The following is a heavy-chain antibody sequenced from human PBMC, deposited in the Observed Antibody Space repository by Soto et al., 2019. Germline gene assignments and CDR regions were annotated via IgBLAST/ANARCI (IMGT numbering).Heavy chain of an antibody. V-gene: IGHV4-59*01. CDR3: ARVSEMATTIDY. J-gene: IGHJ4*02. Sequence: SETLSLTCTVSGGSISSYYWSWIRQPPGKGLEWIGYIYYSGSTNYNPSLKSRVTISVDTSKNQFSLKLSSVTAADTAVYYCARVSEMATTIDYWGQGTQVTVSS. CDR2: IYYSGST. D-gene: IGHD5-12*01. CDR1: GGSISSYY.